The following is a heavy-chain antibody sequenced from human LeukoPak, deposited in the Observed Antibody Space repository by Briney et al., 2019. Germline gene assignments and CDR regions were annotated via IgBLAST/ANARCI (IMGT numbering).Heavy chain of an antibody. D-gene: IGHD6-13*01. CDR2: IKQDGSEK. CDR3: AREDSAADDAFDI. V-gene: IGHV3-7*03. J-gene: IGHJ3*02. CDR1: GFTFSSYA. Sequence: GGSLRLSCAASGFTFSSYAMHWVRQAPGKGLVWVASIKQDGSEKYYVDSVKGRFTISRDNAKNSLYLQMNSLRAEDTAVYYCAREDSAADDAFDIWGQGTMVTVSS.